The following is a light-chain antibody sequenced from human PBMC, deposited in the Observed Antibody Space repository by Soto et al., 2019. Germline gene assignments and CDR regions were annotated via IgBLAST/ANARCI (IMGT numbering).Light chain of an antibody. CDR2: LNSDGSH. CDR1: SGHSSYA. CDR3: QTWGTGIQV. Sequence: QSVLTQSPSASASLGASVKLTCTLSSGHSSYAIAWHQQQPEKGPRYLMKLNSDGSHSKGDGIPDRFSGSSSEAERYLTISRLQSEDEADYYCQTWGTGIQVFGTGTKVTVL. J-gene: IGLJ1*01. V-gene: IGLV4-69*01.